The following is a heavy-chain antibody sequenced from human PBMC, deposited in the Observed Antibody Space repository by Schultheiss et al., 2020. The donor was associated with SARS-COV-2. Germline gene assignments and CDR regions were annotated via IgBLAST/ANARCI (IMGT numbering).Heavy chain of an antibody. V-gene: IGHV1-69*13. Sequence: SVKVSCKASGGTFSSYAISWVRQAPGQGLEWMGGIIPIFGTANYAQKFQGRVTITADESTSTAYMELSSLRSEDTAVYYCARPHTIQLWLRGDYYYGIDVWGQGTTVTVSS. CDR1: GGTFSSYA. J-gene: IGHJ6*02. CDR2: IIPIFGTA. D-gene: IGHD5-18*01. CDR3: ARPHTIQLWLRGDYYYGIDV.